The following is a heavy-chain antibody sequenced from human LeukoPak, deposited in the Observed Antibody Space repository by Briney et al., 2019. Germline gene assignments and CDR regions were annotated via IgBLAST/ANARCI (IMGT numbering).Heavy chain of an antibody. CDR3: ARVVDPNLDYYYYGMDV. Sequence: ASVKVSCKASGHTFTSYYMHWVRQAPGQGLEWMGIINPSGGSTSYAQKLQGRVTMTTDTSTSTAYMELRSLRSDDTAVYYCARVVDPNLDYYYYGMDVWGQGTTVTVSS. J-gene: IGHJ6*02. D-gene: IGHD2-15*01. CDR2: INPSGGST. CDR1: GHTFTSYY. V-gene: IGHV1-46*01.